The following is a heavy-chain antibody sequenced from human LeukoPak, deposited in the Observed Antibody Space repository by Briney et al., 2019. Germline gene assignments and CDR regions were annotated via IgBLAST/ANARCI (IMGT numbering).Heavy chain of an antibody. Sequence: SQTLSLTCTVSGGSISSGDYYWSWIRQPPGKGLEWIGYIYYSGSTYYNPSLKSRATISVDTSKNQFSLKLSSVTAADTAVYYCARAIAAAGTSFDYWGQGTLVTVSS. D-gene: IGHD6-13*01. CDR3: ARAIAAAGTSFDY. CDR2: IYYSGST. CDR1: GGSISSGDYY. V-gene: IGHV4-30-4*08. J-gene: IGHJ4*02.